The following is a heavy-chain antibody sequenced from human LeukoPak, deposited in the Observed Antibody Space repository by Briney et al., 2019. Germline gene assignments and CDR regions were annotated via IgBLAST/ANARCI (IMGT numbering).Heavy chain of an antibody. CDR1: GGTFSSYA. CDR2: IIPIFGIA. Sequence: SVKVSCKASGGTFSSYAISWVRQAPGQGLEWMGRIIPIFGIANYAQKFQGRVTVAADKSTSTAYMELSSLRSEDTAVYYCAFPRGRSRDGYNWVFDYWGQGTLVTVSS. D-gene: IGHD5-24*01. CDR3: AFPRGRSRDGYNWVFDY. J-gene: IGHJ4*02. V-gene: IGHV1-69*04.